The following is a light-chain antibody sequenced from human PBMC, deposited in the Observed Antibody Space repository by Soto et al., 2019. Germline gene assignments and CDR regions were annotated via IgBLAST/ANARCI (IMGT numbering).Light chain of an antibody. CDR3: NSYVAGSNV. V-gene: IGLV2-11*01. CDR2: DVN. Sequence: QSALTQPRSVSGSPGQSVTISCTGTSSDVGGYNYVSWYQQHPGKAPKLMIYDVNKRPSGVPDRFSGSKSGNTASLTISGLQAEDEADYYCNSYVAGSNVFGTGTKVTVL. J-gene: IGLJ1*01. CDR1: SSDVGGYNY.